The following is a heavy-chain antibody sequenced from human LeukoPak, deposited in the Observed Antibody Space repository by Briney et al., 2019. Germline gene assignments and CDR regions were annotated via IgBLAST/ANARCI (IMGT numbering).Heavy chain of an antibody. D-gene: IGHD4-11*01. J-gene: IGHJ4*02. V-gene: IGHV1-46*01. Sequence: ASVKVSCKASGYTFTSYYMHWVRQAPGQGLEWMGIINPSGGSTSYAQKFQGRVTMTRDMSINTAYMELSRLRSDDTAVYYCARSPDYSRFDYWGQGTLVTVSS. CDR3: ARSPDYSRFDY. CDR1: GYTFTSYY. CDR2: INPSGGST.